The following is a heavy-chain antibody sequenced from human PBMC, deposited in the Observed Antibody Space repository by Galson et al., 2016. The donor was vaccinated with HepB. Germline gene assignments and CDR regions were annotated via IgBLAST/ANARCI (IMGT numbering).Heavy chain of an antibody. CDR1: GYTFTAHD. CDR2: VNPHSGKT. Sequence: SVKVSCKASGYTFTAHDMNWVRQATGQGLEWIGWVNPHSGKTGYAQNFQGRVTLTTNTSINTAYMELTTLTSDDTAVYYCARAPRVFVATFHYYGMDVWGRGTTISVSS. D-gene: IGHD5-12*01. V-gene: IGHV1-8*01. CDR3: ARAPRVFVATFHYYGMDV. J-gene: IGHJ6*02.